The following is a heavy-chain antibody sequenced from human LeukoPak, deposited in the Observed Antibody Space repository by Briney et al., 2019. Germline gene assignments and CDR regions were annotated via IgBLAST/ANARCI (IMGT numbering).Heavy chain of an antibody. V-gene: IGHV3-21*01. Sequence: GGSLRPPCAASGFTFSRYNMNWVRQAPGKGLEGVSSISDRSDYIYYADSMKGRFSISRHNANNSLYLLMNSLRAEDTAIYYCARGNWNDEGFFDYWGQGILVTVSS. CDR3: ARGNWNDEGFFDY. J-gene: IGHJ4*02. D-gene: IGHD1-1*01. CDR1: GFTFSRYN. CDR2: ISDRSDYI.